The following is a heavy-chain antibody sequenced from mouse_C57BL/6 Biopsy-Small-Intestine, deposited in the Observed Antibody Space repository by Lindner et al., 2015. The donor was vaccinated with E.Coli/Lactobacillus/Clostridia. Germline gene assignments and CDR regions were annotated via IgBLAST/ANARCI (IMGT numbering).Heavy chain of an antibody. D-gene: IGHD2-2*01. CDR3: ESGYDAFAY. CDR1: GYSFTGYF. J-gene: IGHJ3*01. Sequence: VQLQESGAELVRPGDSVKISCKASGYSFTGYFMNWVMQSHGKSLEWIGRINPYNGDTFYNQKFKDKATLTADKSSSTAYMQLSSLTYEDSAVYYCESGYDAFAYWGQGTLVTVSA. V-gene: IGHV1-20*01. CDR2: INPYNGDT.